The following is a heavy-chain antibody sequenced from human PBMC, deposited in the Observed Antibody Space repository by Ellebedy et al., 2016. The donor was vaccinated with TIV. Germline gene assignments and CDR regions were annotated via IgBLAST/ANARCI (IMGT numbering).Heavy chain of an antibody. D-gene: IGHD3-16*02. CDR2: ISGSGGST. CDR3: AKRPLRLGELSLSGFDY. Sequence: GGSLRLXCAASGFTFSSYAMSWVRQAPGKGLEWVSAISGSGGSTYYADSVKGRFTISRDNSKNTLYLQMNSLRAEDTAVYYCAKRPLRLGELSLSGFDYWGQGTLVTVSS. CDR1: GFTFSSYA. J-gene: IGHJ4*02. V-gene: IGHV3-23*01.